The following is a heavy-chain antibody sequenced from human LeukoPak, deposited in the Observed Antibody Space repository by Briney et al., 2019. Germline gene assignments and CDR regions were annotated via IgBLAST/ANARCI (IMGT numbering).Heavy chain of an antibody. J-gene: IGHJ4*02. Sequence: GGSLRLSCAASGFTFSSYAMHWVRQAPGKGLEWVAVISYDGSNKYYADSVKGRFTISRDNSKNTLYLQMNSLRAEDTAVYYCAKDRSGGSCNYPYPDYWGQGTLVTVSS. V-gene: IGHV3-30-3*01. CDR1: GFTFSSYA. CDR2: ISYDGSNK. D-gene: IGHD2-15*01. CDR3: AKDRSGGSCNYPYPDY.